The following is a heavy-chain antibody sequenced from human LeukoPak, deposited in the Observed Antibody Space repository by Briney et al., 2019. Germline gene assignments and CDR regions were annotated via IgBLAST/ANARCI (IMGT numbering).Heavy chain of an antibody. V-gene: IGHV4-34*01. D-gene: IGHD2-2*01. CDR1: GGSFSGYY. CDR2: INHSGST. Sequence: SETLSLTCAVYGGSFSGYYWSWIRQPPGKGLEWIGEINHSGSTNYNPSLKSRVTISVDTSKNQFSLKLSSVTAADTAVYYCARGDVVVVPAARGLSTSVWFDPWGQGTLVTVSS. CDR3: ARGDVVVVPAARGLSTSVWFDP. J-gene: IGHJ5*02.